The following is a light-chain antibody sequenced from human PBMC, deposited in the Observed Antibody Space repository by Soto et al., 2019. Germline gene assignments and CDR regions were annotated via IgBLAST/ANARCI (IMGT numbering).Light chain of an antibody. Sequence: EIVMTQSPATLSVSPGERATLSCRASQSVSNKFAWFQQRPGQPPRLLIYGASTRATGCPGRFSGSGSGTEFTLTISSLQLEDFAVYYCQQYNNWPHTFGQGTKLEIK. CDR3: QQYNNWPHT. CDR2: GAS. V-gene: IGKV3-15*01. CDR1: QSVSNK. J-gene: IGKJ2*01.